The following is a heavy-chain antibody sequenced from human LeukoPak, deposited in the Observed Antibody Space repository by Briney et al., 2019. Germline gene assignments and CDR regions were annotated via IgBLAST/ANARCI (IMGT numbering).Heavy chain of an antibody. V-gene: IGHV4-39*02. D-gene: IGHD3-16*01. Sequence: SETLSLTCTVSGGSISSRSYYWDWIRQPPGKGLEWIGSIYYSGSPYYNPSLKSRVSISVDTSKNQFSPKLRSVTAADTAVYYCAREGELSPWYFDLWGRGTLVTVSS. CDR1: GGSISSRSYY. CDR3: AREGELSPWYFDL. CDR2: IYYSGSP. J-gene: IGHJ2*01.